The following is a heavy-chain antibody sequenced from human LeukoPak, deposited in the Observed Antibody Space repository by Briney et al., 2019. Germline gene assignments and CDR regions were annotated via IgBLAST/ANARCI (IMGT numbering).Heavy chain of an antibody. CDR2: ISSSGRTI. J-gene: IGHJ4*02. Sequence: QPGGSLRLSCAASGFTFSSYEMNWVRQAPGKGLEWVSYISSSGRTITYADSVKGRFTISRDNAKNPLYLQMSSLRVEDTAVYYCARAYSSAWYGGYWGQGALVAVSS. CDR3: ARAYSSAWYGGY. V-gene: IGHV3-48*03. D-gene: IGHD6-19*01. CDR1: GFTFSSYE.